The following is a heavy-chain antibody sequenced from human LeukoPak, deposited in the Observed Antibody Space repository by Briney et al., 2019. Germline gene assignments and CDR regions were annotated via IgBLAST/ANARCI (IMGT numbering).Heavy chain of an antibody. J-gene: IGHJ4*02. CDR3: AKGRWARGDQVSTADSVHY. Sequence: GGSLRLSCAASGFTLNNYAMNWVRQAPGKGLEWVSGISGSGGSTYYADSVKGRFTISRDNSKNTLYLQMNNLRAEDTAVYYCAKGRWARGDQVSTADSVHYWGQGTLVTVSS. D-gene: IGHD5/OR15-5a*01. CDR1: GFTLNNYA. V-gene: IGHV3-23*01. CDR2: ISGSGGST.